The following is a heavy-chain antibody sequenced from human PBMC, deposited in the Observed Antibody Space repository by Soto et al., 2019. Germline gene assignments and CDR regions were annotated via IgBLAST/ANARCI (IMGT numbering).Heavy chain of an antibody. CDR2: IYHSGST. CDR1: SGSISSINW. J-gene: IGHJ4*02. CDR3: ASLVYASSGLSGY. D-gene: IGHD6-19*01. V-gene: IGHV4-4*02. Sequence: SDTLSLTCAVSSGSISSINWWSWVRQPPGKGLEWIGEIYHSGSTNYNPSLKSRVTISVDKSKNQFSLKLSSVTAADTAVHYCASLVYASSGLSGYWGQGTLVTVSS.